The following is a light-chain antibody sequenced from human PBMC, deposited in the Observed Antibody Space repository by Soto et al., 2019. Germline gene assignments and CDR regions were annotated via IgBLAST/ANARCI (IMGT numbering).Light chain of an antibody. CDR1: QNVGASY. V-gene: IGKV3-20*01. J-gene: IGKJ2*01. CDR2: GAS. Sequence: EIVLTQSPGTLSLSPGERAALSCRASQNVGASYIAWYQQKPGQAPRLLMYGASRRATGIADRFSGSGSGTDFYLTSTRLEPEDFAVYYCQKYGGPPYTFGQGTKLEI. CDR3: QKYGGPPYT.